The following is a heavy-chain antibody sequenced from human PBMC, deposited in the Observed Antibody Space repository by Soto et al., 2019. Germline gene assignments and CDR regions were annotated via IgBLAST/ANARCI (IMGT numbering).Heavy chain of an antibody. CDR3: ARESAYGGNPLAFDN. CDR2: IIPFFNTS. J-gene: IGHJ4*02. Sequence: QEQLVQSGAEVKKPGSSVKVSCKASGDTFSSFAISWVRQAPGQGLDWMGGIIPFFNTSNYAQRFQGRVTITADASTSTASMELSSLRSEDTAMYYCARESAYGGNPLAFDNWGQGTLVTVSS. D-gene: IGHD1-26*01. CDR1: GDTFSSFA. V-gene: IGHV1-69*01.